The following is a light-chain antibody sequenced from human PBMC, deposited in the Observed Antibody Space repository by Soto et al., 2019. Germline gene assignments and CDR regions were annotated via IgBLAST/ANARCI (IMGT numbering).Light chain of an antibody. CDR1: QDISNS. J-gene: IGKJ4*01. CDR2: ATS. V-gene: IGKV1-27*01. CDR3: QNYNSAPLT. Sequence: DIQMTQSPSSLSASVGDRVTITCRASQDISNSLAWYQQKPGKVPKVLIYATSILQSGVPARFSGSGSGTDFTLTISSLQPADVATYYCQNYNSAPLTFGGGTEVEI.